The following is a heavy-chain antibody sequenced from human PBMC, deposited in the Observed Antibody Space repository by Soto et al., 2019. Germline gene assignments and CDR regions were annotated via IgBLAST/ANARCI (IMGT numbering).Heavy chain of an antibody. D-gene: IGHD1-26*01. CDR1: GASISSTSNNAW. CDR3: AKMVGATLVDY. CDR2: IYHSGST. J-gene: IGHJ4*02. V-gene: IGHV4-4*02. Sequence: QVQLQESGPGLVKPSGTLSLTCIVSGASISSTSNNAWWSWVRQPPGKGLEWIGEIYHSGSTNYTPSLKSRVTMSVDKSKNQFSLRLSSVTAADTAVYYCAKMVGATLVDYWGQGSLVTVSS.